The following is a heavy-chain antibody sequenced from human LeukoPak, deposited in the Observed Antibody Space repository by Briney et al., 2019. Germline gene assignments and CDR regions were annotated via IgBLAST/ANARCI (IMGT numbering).Heavy chain of an antibody. V-gene: IGHV3-11*01. CDR1: GFTFSDYY. CDR3: ARDYYDSSGYLDY. Sequence: GGSLRLSCAASGFTFSDYYMSWIRQAPGKGLEWVSYISSSGSTIYYADSVKGRFTISRDNAKNSLCLQMNSLRAEDTAVYYCARDYYDSSGYLDYWGQGTLVTVSS. J-gene: IGHJ4*02. D-gene: IGHD3-22*01. CDR2: ISSSGSTI.